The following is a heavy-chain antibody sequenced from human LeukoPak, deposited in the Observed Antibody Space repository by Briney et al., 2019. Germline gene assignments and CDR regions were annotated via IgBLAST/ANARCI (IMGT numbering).Heavy chain of an antibody. D-gene: IGHD6-13*01. CDR2: VNHSGST. Sequence: SETLCLTCAVYGGSLSGYYWSWIRQPPGKGLEWIGEVNHSGSTNYNPSLKSRVTMSIDTSKDQFSLKLSSVTAADTAVYYCARLSSSWYDPYFDYWGQGTLVTVSS. J-gene: IGHJ4*02. V-gene: IGHV4-34*01. CDR3: ARLSSSWYDPYFDY. CDR1: GGSLSGYY.